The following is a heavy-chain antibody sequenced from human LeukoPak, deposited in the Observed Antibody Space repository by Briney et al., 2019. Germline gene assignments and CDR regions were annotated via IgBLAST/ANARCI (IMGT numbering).Heavy chain of an antibody. J-gene: IGHJ3*02. CDR2: IYYSGNT. V-gene: IGHV4-59*08. CDR1: GGSIGYYY. CDR3: ARHDISPPHSFDI. Sequence: KASETLSLTCTVSGGSIGYYYWSWIRQPPGKRLEWIGFIYYSGNTNYNPSLRSRATMSVDTSRNQFSLRLNSVTAADTAVYYCARHDISPPHSFDIWGQGTMVTVSS.